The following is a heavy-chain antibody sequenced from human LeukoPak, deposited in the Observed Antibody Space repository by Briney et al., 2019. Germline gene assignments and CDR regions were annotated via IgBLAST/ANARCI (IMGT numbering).Heavy chain of an antibody. CDR1: GFTFSTYT. J-gene: IGHJ4*02. CDR2: ISYDGSVT. CDR3: ARASHGISGVCYPN. D-gene: IGHD2-8*01. Sequence: GGSLRLSCTASGFTFSTYTIHWVRQAPGEGLEWVAVISYDGSVTSYAGSVKGRFIISRDTDKNSVYLQMNSLRAEDTALYYCARASHGISGVCYPNWGQGTLVTVSS. V-gene: IGHV3-30-3*01.